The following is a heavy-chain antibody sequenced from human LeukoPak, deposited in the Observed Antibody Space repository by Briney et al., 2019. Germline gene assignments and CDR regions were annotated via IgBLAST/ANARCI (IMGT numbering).Heavy chain of an antibody. J-gene: IGHJ3*02. CDR3: ARDLAFGEMVTKRGAFDM. CDR2: INPNSGGT. D-gene: IGHD5-24*01. Sequence: ASVTVSFKASGYTFTGYYMHWVRQAPGQGLEWMGWINPNSGGTNYAQKFQGRVTMTRDTSISTAYMELSRLRSDDTAVYYCARDLAFGEMVTKRGAFDMWGQGTMVTVSS. V-gene: IGHV1-2*02. CDR1: GYTFTGYY.